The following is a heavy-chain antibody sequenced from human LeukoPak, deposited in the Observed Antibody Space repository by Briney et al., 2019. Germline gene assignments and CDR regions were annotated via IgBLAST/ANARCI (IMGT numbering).Heavy chain of an antibody. J-gene: IGHJ1*01. CDR2: SNAGNGNT. CDR3: ARGGPVAATHKYFQH. D-gene: IGHD6-19*01. V-gene: IGHV1-3*01. Sequence: PGASVKVSCKASGYTFTSYAMHWVRQAPGQRLEWMGWSNAGNGNTKYSQNFQGRVTMTRNTSISTAYMELSSLRSEDTAVYYCARGGPVAATHKYFQHWGQGTLVTVSS. CDR1: GYTFTSYA.